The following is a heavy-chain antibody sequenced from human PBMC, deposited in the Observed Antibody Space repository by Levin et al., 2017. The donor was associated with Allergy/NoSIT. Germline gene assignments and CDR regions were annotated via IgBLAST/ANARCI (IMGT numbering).Heavy chain of an antibody. CDR1: GFTFSSYA. D-gene: IGHD3-16*02. V-gene: IGHV3-30-3*01. Sequence: LPFSSSGFTFSSYAMHWVRQAPGTGLAWVAVISYDGSNKYYADSVKGRFTISRDNSKNTLYLQMNSLRAEDTAVYYCARTPYDYGWGSYRTNWYFDRWGRGTLVTVSS. J-gene: IGHJ2*01. CDR3: ARTPYDYGWGSYRTNWYFDR. CDR2: ISYDGSNK.